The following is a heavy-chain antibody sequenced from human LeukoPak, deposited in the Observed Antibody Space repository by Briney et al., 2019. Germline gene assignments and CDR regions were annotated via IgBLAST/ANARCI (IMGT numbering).Heavy chain of an antibody. CDR2: ISGSTSAI. V-gene: IGHV3-48*04. J-gene: IGHJ4*02. CDR1: GFTFSNYN. CDR3: ARTYQYGGNLPFDY. D-gene: IGHD4-23*01. Sequence: EGSLRLSCVASGFTFSNYNMNWVRQAPGKGLEWVAYISGSTSAIHYADSVKGRFTISRDNAENSMYLEMNSLRAEDTAVYYCARTYQYGGNLPFDYWGQGTLVTVSS.